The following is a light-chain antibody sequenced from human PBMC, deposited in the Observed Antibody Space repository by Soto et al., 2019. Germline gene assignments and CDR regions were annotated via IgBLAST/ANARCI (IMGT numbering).Light chain of an antibody. J-gene: IGLJ1*01. CDR1: SSDVGGYNL. V-gene: IGLV2-14*02. CDR3: RSYTSTSTNV. CDR2: DVV. Sequence: QSALTQPASVSGSPGQSITISCTGTSSDVGGYNLVSWYQLRPGTAPKLMIYDVVNRPSGVSCRFSGSKSGNTASLTISGLQAAVVADSSCRSYTSTSTNVFGSGTMVTDL.